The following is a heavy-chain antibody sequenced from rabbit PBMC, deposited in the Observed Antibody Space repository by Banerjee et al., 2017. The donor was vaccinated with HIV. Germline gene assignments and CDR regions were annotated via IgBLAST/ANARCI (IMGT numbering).Heavy chain of an antibody. J-gene: IGHJ4*01. CDR1: GFDFSRYY. Sequence: QLKESGGGLVQPGGSLKLSCKASGFDFSRYYMSWVRQAPGKGLEWIGYIDPVFGNTSCASWVNGRFSISSHNAQNTLYLQLNSLTAADTATYFCARGVTMTMVTFNLWGQGTLVTVS. V-gene: IGHV1S7*01. CDR3: ARGVTMTMVTFNL. D-gene: IGHD2-1*01. CDR2: IDPVFGNT.